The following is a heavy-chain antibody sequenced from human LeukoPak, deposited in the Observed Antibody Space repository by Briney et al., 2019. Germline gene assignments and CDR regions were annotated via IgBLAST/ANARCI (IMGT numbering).Heavy chain of an antibody. CDR3: ARGYCSSTSCYDY. V-gene: IGHV3-74*01. D-gene: IGHD2-2*01. Sequence: GGSLRLSCAASGFTFSSYWMHWVRQAPGKGLVWVSRINNAGSSTTYADAVKGRFTISRDNAKNTLYLQMNSLRAEDTAVYYCARGYCSSTSCYDYWGQGTLVTVSS. J-gene: IGHJ4*02. CDR1: GFTFSSYW. CDR2: INNAGSST.